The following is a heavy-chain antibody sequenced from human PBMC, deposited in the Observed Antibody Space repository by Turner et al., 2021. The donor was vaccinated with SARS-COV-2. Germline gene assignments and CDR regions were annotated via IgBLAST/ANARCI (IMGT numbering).Heavy chain of an antibody. CDR1: GFTFSSYG. Sequence: QVQPVESGGGVLQPGWSLRLSCAASGFTFSSYGMHWVRQAPGKGLEWVAVISYDGSNKYYADSVKCRFTISRDNSKNTLYLQMNSLRAEDTAVYYCAKVFFSYGYYAVYFDYWGQGTLVTVSS. CDR2: ISYDGSNK. J-gene: IGHJ4*02. CDR3: AKVFFSYGYYAVYFDY. D-gene: IGHD5-18*01. V-gene: IGHV3-30*18.